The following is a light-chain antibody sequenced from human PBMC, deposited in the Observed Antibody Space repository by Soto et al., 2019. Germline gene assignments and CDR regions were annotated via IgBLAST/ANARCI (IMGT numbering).Light chain of an antibody. CDR3: QQTYSTPFT. J-gene: IGKJ3*01. V-gene: IGKV1-39*01. CDR1: QSINKY. Sequence: DIQMTQSPSSPSASVGDRVTITCRASQSINKYINWYQQKPGKAPNLLINGASSLQSGVPSRFSGSGSGTDFTLTISNLQPEDFATYYCQQTYSTPFTFGPGTKVDIK. CDR2: GAS.